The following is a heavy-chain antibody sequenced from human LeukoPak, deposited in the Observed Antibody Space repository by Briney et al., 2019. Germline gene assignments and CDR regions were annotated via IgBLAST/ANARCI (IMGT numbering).Heavy chain of an antibody. J-gene: IGHJ6*02. CDR1: GFTFSDYY. CDR2: ISSSGSTI. Sequence: GGSLRLSCAASGFTFSDYYMSWIRQAPGKGLEWVSYISSSGSTIYYADSVKGRFTISRDNAKNSLYLQMNSLRAEDTAVYYCASSGCSGGSCYLGSYYYYGMDVWGQGTAVTVSS. CDR3: ASSGCSGGSCYLGSYYYYGMDV. D-gene: IGHD2-15*01. V-gene: IGHV3-11*01.